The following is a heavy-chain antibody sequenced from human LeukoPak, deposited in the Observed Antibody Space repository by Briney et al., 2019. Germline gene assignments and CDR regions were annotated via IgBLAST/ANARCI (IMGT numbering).Heavy chain of an antibody. D-gene: IGHD3-9*01. CDR1: GGTFSSYA. CDR3: AREPYYDILTGYLDY. J-gene: IGHJ4*02. CDR2: IIPIFGTA. V-gene: IGHV1-69*01. Sequence: GSSVKVSCKAPGGTFSSYAISWVRQAPGQGLEWMGGIIPIFGTANYAQKFQGRVTITADESTSTAYMELSSLRSGDTAVYYCAREPYYDILTGYLDYWGQGTLVTVSS.